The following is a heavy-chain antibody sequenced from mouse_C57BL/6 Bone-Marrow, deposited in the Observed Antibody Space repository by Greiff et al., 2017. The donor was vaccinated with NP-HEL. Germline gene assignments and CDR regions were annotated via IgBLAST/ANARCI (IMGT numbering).Heavy chain of an antibody. Sequence: DVQLQESGPGLVKPSQSLSLTCSVTGYSITSGYYWNWIRQFPGNKLEWMGYISYDGSNNYNPSLKNRISITRDTSKNQFLLKLNSVTTEDTATYYCARAHYYGSRRDYAMDYWGQGTSVTVSS. V-gene: IGHV3-6*01. CDR3: ARAHYYGSRRDYAMDY. CDR1: GYSITSGYY. D-gene: IGHD1-1*01. J-gene: IGHJ4*01. CDR2: ISYDGSN.